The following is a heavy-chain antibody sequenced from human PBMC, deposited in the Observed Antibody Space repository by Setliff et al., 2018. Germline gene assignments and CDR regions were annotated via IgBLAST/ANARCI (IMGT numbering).Heavy chain of an antibody. J-gene: IGHJ4*02. CDR3: ARDRSTYSYDSSGYSHRLYYFDY. V-gene: IGHV1-46*01. D-gene: IGHD3-22*01. CDR1: GYTFTSYY. Sequence: ASVKVSCKASGYTFTSYYMHWVRQATGQGLEWMGIINPSGGGTSYEQTFQGRVTMTRDTSTSTVYMELSSLRSEDTAVYYCARDRSTYSYDSSGYSHRLYYFDYLGQGTLVTVSS. CDR2: INPSGGGT.